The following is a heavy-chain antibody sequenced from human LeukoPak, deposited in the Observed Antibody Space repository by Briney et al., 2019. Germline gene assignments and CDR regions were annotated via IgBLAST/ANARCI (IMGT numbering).Heavy chain of an antibody. D-gene: IGHD1-26*01. CDR2: INQDGGER. V-gene: IGHV3-7*05. CDR3: ARVFGQSGVNY. Sequence: GGPLILSCAASGFTFSSYWVSWARQAPGKGLEWVANINQDGGERHYVGSVKGRFTVSRDNAKNSLYLQMSSLRAEDTAVYYCARVFGQSGVNYWGQGTLVTVSS. CDR1: GFTFSSYW. J-gene: IGHJ4*02.